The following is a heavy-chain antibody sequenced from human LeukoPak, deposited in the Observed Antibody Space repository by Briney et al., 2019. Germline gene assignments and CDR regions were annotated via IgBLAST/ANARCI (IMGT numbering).Heavy chain of an antibody. Sequence: PSETLSLTCTVSGYSICSGYYWGWIRQPPGKGLEWIGTIYHSGSTYYNPSLKSRVTILVDTSKNQFSLKLSSVTAADTAVYYCARGQARLSWFDPWGQGTLVTVSS. V-gene: IGHV4-38-2*02. J-gene: IGHJ5*02. CDR3: ARGQARLSWFDP. CDR1: GYSICSGYY. D-gene: IGHD6-19*01. CDR2: IYHSGST.